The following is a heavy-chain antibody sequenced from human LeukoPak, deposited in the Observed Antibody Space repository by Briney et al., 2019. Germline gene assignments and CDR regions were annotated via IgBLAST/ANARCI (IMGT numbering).Heavy chain of an antibody. CDR1: GGSLRRGGYY. CDR2: IYYSGST. CDR3: ARVGDLSNPFDY. V-gene: IGHV4-31*03. Sequence: SETLSLTCTVSGGSLRRGGYYWSWVPQHPGTGPEWVGYIYYSGSTYYNPSLKSRVTISVDTSKNQFSLKLSSVTAADTAVYYCARVGDLSNPFDYWGQGTLVTVSS. J-gene: IGHJ4*02. D-gene: IGHD4-11*01.